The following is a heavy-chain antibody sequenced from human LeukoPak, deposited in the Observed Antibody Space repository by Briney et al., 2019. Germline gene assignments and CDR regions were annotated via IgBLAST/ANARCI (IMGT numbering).Heavy chain of an antibody. CDR3: ARARGQLMVYAIHGMDV. J-gene: IGHJ6*02. D-gene: IGHD2-8*01. Sequence: PGGSLRLSYAASGFTFSSYWMSWVRQAPGKGLEWVANIKQDGSEKYYVDSVKGRFTISRDNAKNSLYLQMNSLRAEDTAVYYCARARGQLMVYAIHGMDVWGQGTTVTVSS. CDR1: GFTFSSYW. V-gene: IGHV3-7*01. CDR2: IKQDGSEK.